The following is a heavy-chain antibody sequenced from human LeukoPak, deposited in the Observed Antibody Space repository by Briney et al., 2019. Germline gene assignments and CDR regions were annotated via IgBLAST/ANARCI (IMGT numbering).Heavy chain of an antibody. CDR2: IYSGGST. CDR3: ARGDSVANFDY. V-gene: IGHV3-66*01. Sequence: ETLSLTCTVSGGSISSTYDHWDWIRQPPGKGLEWVSVIYSGGSTYYADSVKGRFTISRDNSKNTLYLQMNSLRAEDTAVYYCARGDSVANFDYWGQGTLVTVSS. D-gene: IGHD6-19*01. J-gene: IGHJ4*02. CDR1: GGSISSTYDH.